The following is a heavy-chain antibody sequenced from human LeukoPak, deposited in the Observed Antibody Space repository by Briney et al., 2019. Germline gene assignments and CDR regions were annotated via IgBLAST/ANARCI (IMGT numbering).Heavy chain of an antibody. J-gene: IGHJ6*02. D-gene: IGHD2-21*01. Sequence: ASVKVSCKASGYTFTSYCMHWVRQAPGQGLEWMGIINPSGGSTSYAQKFQGRVTMTRDTSTSTVYMELSSLRSEDTAVYYCARDRLVLDYYYYGMDVWGQGTTVTVSS. CDR2: INPSGGST. CDR3: ARDRLVLDYYYYGMDV. V-gene: IGHV1-46*01. CDR1: GYTFTSYC.